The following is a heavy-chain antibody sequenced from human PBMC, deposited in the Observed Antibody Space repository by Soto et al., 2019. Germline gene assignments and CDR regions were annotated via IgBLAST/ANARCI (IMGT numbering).Heavy chain of an antibody. CDR3: AREESTFYYDGSGFPRYNYTGMDV. J-gene: IGHJ6*02. D-gene: IGHD3-22*01. CDR1: GFTFNKYW. CDR2: INTDGSST. V-gene: IGHV3-74*01. Sequence: GGSLRLSCAASGFTFNKYWMHWVRQAPGKGLVWVSRINTDGSSTTFADSVRGRLTISRDNAKNTVFLQMNSLRAEDTAVYYCAREESTFYYDGSGFPRYNYTGMDVWGQGTTVTVSS.